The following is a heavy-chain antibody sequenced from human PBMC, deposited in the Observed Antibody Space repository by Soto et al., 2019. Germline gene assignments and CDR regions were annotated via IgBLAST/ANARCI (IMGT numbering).Heavy chain of an antibody. CDR1: ELTFISYA. D-gene: IGHD6-19*01. Sequence: GGSLRPSFPASELTFISYAMSWVLRAPWKGLEWVSAMRGRGRSTDYAESVKGRFTSSRDNPQTTLYLQMNSLRAEDTAVYYCAKEGLGIAVAGIGRMDVRGKRNKVSVYS. CDR3: AKEGLGIAVAGIGRMDV. V-gene: IGHV3-23*01. CDR2: MRGRGRST. J-gene: IGHJ6*04.